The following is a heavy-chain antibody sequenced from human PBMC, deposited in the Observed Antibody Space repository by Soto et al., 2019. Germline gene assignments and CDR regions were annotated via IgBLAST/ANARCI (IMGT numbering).Heavy chain of an antibody. Sequence: PGGSLRLSCAASGFTFSSYWMHWVRQAPGKGLVWVSRINSDGSSTSYADSVKGRFTISRDNAKNTLYLQMNSLRAEDTAVYCCARDGLLWFGEPNNWFDPWGQGTLVTVSS. CDR2: INSDGSST. V-gene: IGHV3-74*01. CDR3: ARDGLLWFGEPNNWFDP. J-gene: IGHJ5*02. D-gene: IGHD3-10*01. CDR1: GFTFSSYW.